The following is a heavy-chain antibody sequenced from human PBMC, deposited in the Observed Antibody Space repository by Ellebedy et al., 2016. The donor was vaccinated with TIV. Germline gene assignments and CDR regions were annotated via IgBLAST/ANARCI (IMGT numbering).Heavy chain of an antibody. CDR3: ARDLRITARDYYLDN. J-gene: IGHJ4*02. CDR2: ISWNSGTT. Sequence: SLKISXAASGFTFDDYAMHWVRTAPGQGLEWVSGISWNSGTTDYADFVKGRFTISRDNAKNSLYLQMNRLRADDTAFYYCARDLRITARDYYLDNWGQGTLVTVSS. V-gene: IGHV3-9*01. D-gene: IGHD6-6*01. CDR1: GFTFDDYA.